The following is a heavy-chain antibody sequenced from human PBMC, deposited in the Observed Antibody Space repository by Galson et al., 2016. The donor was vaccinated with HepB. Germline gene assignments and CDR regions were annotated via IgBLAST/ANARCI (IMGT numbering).Heavy chain of an antibody. CDR1: GGSISTSSYY. V-gene: IGHV4-39*07. J-gene: IGHJ4*02. Sequence: ETLSLTCSVSGGSISTSSYYWAWIRQPPGKGLEWVGNIYYTGSAYYNPSLKSRVTISEDTSKNQVSLKLTSVTAADTAVYFCARDQKRYDDNGFYFYSDYWGQGILVTVSS. CDR2: IYYTGSA. CDR3: ARDQKRYDDNGFYFYSDY. D-gene: IGHD3-16*01.